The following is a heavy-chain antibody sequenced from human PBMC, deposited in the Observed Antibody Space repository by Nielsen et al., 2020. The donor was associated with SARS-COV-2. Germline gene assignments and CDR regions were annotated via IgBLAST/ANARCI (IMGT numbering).Heavy chain of an antibody. D-gene: IGHD5-18*01. CDR3: ARDPGLLQLWLPIFDY. J-gene: IGHJ4*02. CDR1: GYTFTSYD. CDR2: ISAYNGNT. V-gene: IGHV1-18*01. Sequence: ASVKVSCKASGYTFTSYDINWVRQATGQGLEWMGWISAYNGNTNYAQKLQGRVTMTTDTSTSTAYMELRSLRSDDTAVYYCARDPGLLQLWLPIFDYWGQGTLVTVSS.